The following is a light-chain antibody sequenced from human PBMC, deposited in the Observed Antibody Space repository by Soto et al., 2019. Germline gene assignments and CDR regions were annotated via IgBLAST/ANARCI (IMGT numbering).Light chain of an antibody. Sequence: QSVLTQPASVSGSPGQSITISCTGTSSDVGGYNYVSWYQQHPGKAPKLMIYDVSNRPSGVSNRFSGSKSGNPASLTISGLQAEDEADYYCSSYTSSSTPVVFGGGTQLTVL. V-gene: IGLV2-14*01. CDR2: DVS. CDR3: SSYTSSSTPVV. CDR1: SSDVGGYNY. J-gene: IGLJ2*01.